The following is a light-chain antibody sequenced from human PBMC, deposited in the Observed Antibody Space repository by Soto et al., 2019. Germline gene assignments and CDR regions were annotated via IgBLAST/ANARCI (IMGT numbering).Light chain of an antibody. V-gene: IGKV1-27*01. J-gene: IGKJ3*01. CDR2: AAS. CDR3: QKCNVAPFT. Sequence: DIQMTQSPSSLSASVGDRVTITCRASQDIGIYLAWYQQKPGKVPKLLTYAASSLQSGVPSRFSGSGSGTDFTLSISSLQPEDFATYYCQKCNVAPFTFGPGTKVDI. CDR1: QDIGIY.